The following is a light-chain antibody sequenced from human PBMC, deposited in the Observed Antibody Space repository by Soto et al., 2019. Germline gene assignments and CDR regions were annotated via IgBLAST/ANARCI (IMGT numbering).Light chain of an antibody. CDR2: DAS. CDR3: QQRSNWSFT. V-gene: IGKV3-11*01. Sequence: EMVLTQSPATLSLSPGERATLSCRASQSVSSYLAWYQQKPGQAPRLLIYDASNRATGIPARFSGSGYVTDFTRTISSLEPEDFAVYYCQQRSNWSFTFGPGTKVDIK. CDR1: QSVSSY. J-gene: IGKJ3*01.